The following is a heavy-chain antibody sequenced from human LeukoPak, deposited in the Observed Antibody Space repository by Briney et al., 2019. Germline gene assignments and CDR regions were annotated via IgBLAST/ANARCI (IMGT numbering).Heavy chain of an antibody. D-gene: IGHD6-13*01. CDR2: IIPIFGTA. CDR3: ARGRYSSSWYLVGNWFDP. J-gene: IGHJ5*02. V-gene: IGHV1-69*05. Sequence: PGSSVRVSCKASGGTFSSYAISWVRQAPGQGLEWMGRIIPIFGTANYAQKFQGRVTSTTDESTSTAYMELSSLRSEDTAVYYCARGRYSSSWYLVGNWFDPWGQGTLVTVSS. CDR1: GGTFSSYA.